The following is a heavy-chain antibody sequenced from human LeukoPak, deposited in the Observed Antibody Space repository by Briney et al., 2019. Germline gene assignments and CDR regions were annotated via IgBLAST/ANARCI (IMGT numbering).Heavy chain of an antibody. D-gene: IGHD5-24*01. CDR3: ARSGYLATINY. J-gene: IGHJ4*02. CDR1: GGSFSGYY. Sequence: NTSETLSLTCAVYGGSFSGYYWSWIRQPPGKGLEWIGEVNHSGSTNYNPSLKSRVTISVDTSKNQFSLKLSSVTAADTAVYYCARSGYLATINYWGQGTLVTVSS. V-gene: IGHV4-34*01. CDR2: VNHSGST.